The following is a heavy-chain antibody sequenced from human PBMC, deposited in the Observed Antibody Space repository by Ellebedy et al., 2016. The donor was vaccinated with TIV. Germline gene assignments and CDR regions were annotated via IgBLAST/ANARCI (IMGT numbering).Heavy chain of an antibody. CDR1: GFTFRGYA. Sequence: GESLKISCAASGFTFRGYAMSWVRQTPMKGLEWVSHITATGGTTYYADSVKGRFTISRDNSKNTLYLQMNSLRADDTAVYYCARRRAVTSIRYFDYWGQGILVTVTS. D-gene: IGHD2-21*02. CDR2: ITATGGTT. J-gene: IGHJ4*02. V-gene: IGHV3-23*01. CDR3: ARRRAVTSIRYFDY.